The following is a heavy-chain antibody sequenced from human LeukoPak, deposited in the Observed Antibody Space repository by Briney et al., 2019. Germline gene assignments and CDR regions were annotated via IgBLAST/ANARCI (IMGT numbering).Heavy chain of an antibody. CDR3: ASVGYYYGLGAMEGDYYMDV. D-gene: IGHD3-10*01. CDR2: IIPIFGTA. Sequence: SVKVSCKASGYTFTSYGISWVRQAPGQGLEWMGGIIPIFGTANYAQKFQGRVTITADESTSTAYMELSSLRSEDTAVYYCASVGYYYGLGAMEGDYYMDVWGKGTTVTISS. J-gene: IGHJ6*03. V-gene: IGHV1-69*13. CDR1: GYTFTSYG.